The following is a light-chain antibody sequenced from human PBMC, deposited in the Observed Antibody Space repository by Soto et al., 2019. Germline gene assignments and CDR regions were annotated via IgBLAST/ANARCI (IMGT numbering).Light chain of an antibody. CDR1: SSNIGAGYD. Sequence: QAVVTQPPSVSGAPGQRVTISCTGSSSNIGAGYDVHWYQQLPGTAPKLLIYGNSNRPSGVPDRFSGSKSGTSASLAITGLQAEDEADYYRPSYDSSLSGSKFGGGTKLTVL. J-gene: IGLJ2*01. CDR2: GNS. CDR3: PSYDSSLSGSK. V-gene: IGLV1-40*01.